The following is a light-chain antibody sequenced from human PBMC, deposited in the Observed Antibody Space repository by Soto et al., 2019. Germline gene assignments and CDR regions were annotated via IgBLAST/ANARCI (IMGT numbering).Light chain of an antibody. CDR2: AAS. J-gene: IGKJ1*01. Sequence: DIQMTQSPSSLSASVGDRVTITCRASQSISSYLNWYQQKPGKAPKLLIYAASSLQSGVPSRFSGSGSGTDFTLTISSLQPEDFATYYCHQGYSTPQTFGQGTKV. CDR1: QSISSY. V-gene: IGKV1-39*01. CDR3: HQGYSTPQT.